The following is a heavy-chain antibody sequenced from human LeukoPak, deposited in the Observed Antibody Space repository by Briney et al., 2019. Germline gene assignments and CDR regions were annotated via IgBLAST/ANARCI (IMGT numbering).Heavy chain of an antibody. CDR2: IYSGGTT. Sequence: PGGSLRLSCAASELTVSSNYMSWVRQAPGKGLEWVSVIYSGGTTYYADSVKGRFTISRDNSKNTLYLQMNSLRAEDTAVYYCARERGRATVYFDSWGQGTLVTVSS. CDR1: ELTVSSNY. D-gene: IGHD1-26*01. J-gene: IGHJ4*02. V-gene: IGHV3-53*01. CDR3: ARERGRATVYFDS.